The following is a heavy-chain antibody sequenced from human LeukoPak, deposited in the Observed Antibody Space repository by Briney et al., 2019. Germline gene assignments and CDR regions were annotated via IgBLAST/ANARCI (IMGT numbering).Heavy chain of an antibody. V-gene: IGHV4-38-2*01. CDR3: ARGELGYEYSSSTSNYYYYYMDV. D-gene: IGHD2-2*01. J-gene: IGHJ6*03. CDR2: IYHSGST. CDR1: GYSISSSFY. Sequence: SETLSLTCAVSGYSISSSFYWGWVRQPPGKGLEWIGSIYHSGSTYYSPSLKSRLTISVDTSKHQFSLRLSSVTAADTAVYYCARGELGYEYSSSTSNYYYYYMDVWGKGTTVTVSS.